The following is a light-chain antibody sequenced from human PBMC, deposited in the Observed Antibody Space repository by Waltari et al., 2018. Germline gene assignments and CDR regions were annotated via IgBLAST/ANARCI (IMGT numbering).Light chain of an antibody. Sequence: QSALTQSASVSGSPGQSITISCTGTSSDVGTYNYVSWYRQHPGKAPQLLIYDVDKRPSGVSSRFTGSKSGNTASLTISGIQAEDEAAYYCSSYSTTNTVLFGGGTEVTLL. CDR1: SSDVGTYNY. V-gene: IGLV2-14*03. CDR3: SSYSTTNTVL. CDR2: DVD. J-gene: IGLJ2*01.